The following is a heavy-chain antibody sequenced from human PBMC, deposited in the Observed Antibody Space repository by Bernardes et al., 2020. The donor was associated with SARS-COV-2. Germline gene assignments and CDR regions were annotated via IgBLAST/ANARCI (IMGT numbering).Heavy chain of an antibody. CDR3: ARASAILGVVTSWFDP. CDR2: IYSTGST. J-gene: IGHJ5*02. D-gene: IGHD3-3*01. CDR1: GDSISDYY. V-gene: IGHV4-4*07. Sequence: SETLSLTCSVSGDSISDYYWSWIRQPAGKGLEWIGHIYSTGSTKYNPSFKSRVTMSIDVSKNQFSLRLSSVTAADTAVYYCARASAILGVVTSWFDPWGQGTLVPVSS.